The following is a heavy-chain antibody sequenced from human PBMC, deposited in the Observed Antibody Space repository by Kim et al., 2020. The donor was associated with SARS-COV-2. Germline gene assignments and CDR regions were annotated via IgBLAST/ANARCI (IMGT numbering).Heavy chain of an antibody. J-gene: IGHJ5*02. Sequence: SETLSLTCTVSGYSISSGYYWGWIRQPPGKGLEWIGSIYHSGSTYYNPSLKSRVTISVDTSKNQFSLKLSSVTAADTAVYYCARDAYYDSSGYYYVDWFDPWGQGTLVTVSS. CDR1: GYSISSGYY. CDR2: IYHSGST. CDR3: ARDAYYDSSGYYYVDWFDP. V-gene: IGHV4-38-2*02. D-gene: IGHD3-22*01.